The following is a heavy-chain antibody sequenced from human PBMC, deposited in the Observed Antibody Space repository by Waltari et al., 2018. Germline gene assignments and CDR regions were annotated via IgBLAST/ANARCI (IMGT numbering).Heavy chain of an antibody. V-gene: IGHV4-4*09. CDR2: IYTSGST. CDR1: GGSISSYY. CDR3: ARAYGSGSYAN. Sequence: QVQLQESGPGLVKPSETLSLTCTVPGGSISSYYWSWIRQPPGKGLEWIGYIYTSGSTNYNPSLKSRVTISVDTSKNQFSLKLSSVTAADTAVYYCARAYGSGSYANWGQGTLVTVSS. J-gene: IGHJ4*02. D-gene: IGHD3-10*01.